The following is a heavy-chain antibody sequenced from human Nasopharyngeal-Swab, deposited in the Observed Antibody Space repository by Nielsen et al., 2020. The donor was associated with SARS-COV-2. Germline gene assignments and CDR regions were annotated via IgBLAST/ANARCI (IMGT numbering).Heavy chain of an antibody. Sequence: WIRQPPGKGLEWIGNIYYYRGNTYYNPSLKSRVTISVDTSKNQFSLKVRSVTAADTAVYYCVRLTQRGGSSSPYNWFDPWGQGSLVTVSS. J-gene: IGHJ5*02. D-gene: IGHD6-13*01. CDR3: VRLTQRGGSSSPYNWFDP. V-gene: IGHV4-39*01. CDR2: IYYYRGNT.